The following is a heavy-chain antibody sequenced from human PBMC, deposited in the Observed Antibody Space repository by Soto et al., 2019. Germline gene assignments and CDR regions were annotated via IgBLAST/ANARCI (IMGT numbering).Heavy chain of an antibody. J-gene: IGHJ3*02. D-gene: IGHD3-10*01. CDR2: IYYSGST. V-gene: IGHV4-39*01. CDR1: GGSISSSSYY. Sequence: SETLSLTCTVSGGSISSSSYYWGWIRQPPGKGLEWIGSIYYSGSTYYNPSLKSRVTISVDTSKNQFSLKLSSVTAADTAVYYCARRSGEMGAFEIWGQGTMVTVSS. CDR3: ARRSGEMGAFEI.